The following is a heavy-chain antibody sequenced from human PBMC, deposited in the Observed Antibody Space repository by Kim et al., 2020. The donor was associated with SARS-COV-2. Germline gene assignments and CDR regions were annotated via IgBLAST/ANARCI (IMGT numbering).Heavy chain of an antibody. D-gene: IGHD6-13*01. Sequence: SETLSLTCTVSGGSISSSSYYWGWIRQPPGKGLEWIGSIYYSGSTYYNPSLKSRVTISVDTSKNQFSLKLSSVTAADTAVYYCASENRIAASSMDYWGQGTLVTVSS. CDR2: IYYSGST. CDR3: ASENRIAASSMDY. V-gene: IGHV4-39*07. J-gene: IGHJ4*02. CDR1: GGSISSSSYY.